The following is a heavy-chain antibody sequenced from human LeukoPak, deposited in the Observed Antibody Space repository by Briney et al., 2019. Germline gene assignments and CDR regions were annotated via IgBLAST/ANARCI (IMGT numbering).Heavy chain of an antibody. Sequence: GGSLRLSCAASGFSFSTYWMWWVRPAPGQRLEWLANIKQDGSVEQYVDSVKGRFTISRDNAKNSLYLQMNSLRAEDTAVYYCATTSRSITWDYWGQGTLVTVSS. CDR1: GFSFSTYW. CDR2: IKQDGSVE. D-gene: IGHD2-2*01. V-gene: IGHV3-7*02. J-gene: IGHJ4*02. CDR3: ATTSRSITWDY.